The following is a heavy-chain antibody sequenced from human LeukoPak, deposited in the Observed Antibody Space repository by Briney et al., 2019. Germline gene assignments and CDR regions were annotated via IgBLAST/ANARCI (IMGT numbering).Heavy chain of an antibody. Sequence: GGSLRLSCAASGFTFSSYSMNWVRQAPGKGLEWVTFIRFDGSNAYYTDSVKGRFTISRDNSKNTLYLQMNSLTTEDTAVYYCAGDFDYWGQGTLDTVSS. V-gene: IGHV3-30*02. CDR1: GFTFSSYS. CDR2: IRFDGSNA. J-gene: IGHJ4*02. CDR3: AGDFDY.